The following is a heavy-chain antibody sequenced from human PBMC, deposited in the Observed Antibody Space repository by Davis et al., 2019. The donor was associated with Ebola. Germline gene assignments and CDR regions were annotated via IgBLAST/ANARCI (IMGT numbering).Heavy chain of an antibody. V-gene: IGHV1-2*02. D-gene: IGHD2-21*02. CDR3: ARMISCGGDCRFFGY. CDR2: VSGSSGGS. Sequence: AASVNVSCKASGFSFTDYYIYWLRQVPGQGLEWMGWVSGSSGGSNYAQKFQGRVTMTRDTSITTAYMELNRLRSDDTAVDYCARMISCGGDCRFFGYWGQGTLVTVSS. CDR1: GFSFTDYY. J-gene: IGHJ4*02.